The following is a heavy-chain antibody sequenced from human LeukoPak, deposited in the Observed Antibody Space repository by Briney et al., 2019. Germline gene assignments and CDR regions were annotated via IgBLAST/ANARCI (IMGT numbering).Heavy chain of an antibody. CDR3: VRDYLRFGSLFDP. J-gene: IGHJ5*02. CDR1: GFIFSSYW. V-gene: IGHV3-74*01. Sequence: PGGSLRLSCAASGFIFSSYWMHWVRQAPGKGLVWVSRINSDGSSTTYADPVKGRFTISRDNAKNTLYLQMNGLRAEDTAVYYCVRDYLRFGSLFDPWGQGTLVTVSS. D-gene: IGHD3-16*01. CDR2: INSDGSST.